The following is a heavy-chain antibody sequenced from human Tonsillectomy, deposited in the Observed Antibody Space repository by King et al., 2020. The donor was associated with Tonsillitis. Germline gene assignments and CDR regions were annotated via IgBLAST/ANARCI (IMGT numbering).Heavy chain of an antibody. CDR1: DYSISSGYY. J-gene: IGHJ4*02. V-gene: IGHV4-38-2*02. CDR3: ARASVTGTPTPYFDF. CDR2: IYHSGST. Sequence: QLQESGPGLVKPSETLSLTCTVSDYSISSGYYGAWIRQPPGKGLEWIGSIYHSGSTFYTSSLKRRVTISLDTSKNQFSLNLNSVTAADTAVYYCARASVTGTPTPYFDFWGQGTLVTVSS. D-gene: IGHD1-20*01.